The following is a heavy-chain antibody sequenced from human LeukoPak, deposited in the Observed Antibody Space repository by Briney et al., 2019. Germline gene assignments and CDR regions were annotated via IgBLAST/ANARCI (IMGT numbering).Heavy chain of an antibody. D-gene: IGHD3-10*01. CDR2: INEDGSSR. CDR3: TRNTFGARDS. J-gene: IGHJ4*02. V-gene: IGHV3-74*01. Sequence: GGSLRLSCAASGYTFSTYWMHWVRQGPGKGLVGVSRINEDGSSRSYADSVRGRFTIYRDNAKNKLYLQMNSLRAEDTAVYYCTRNTFGARDSWGQGTLVTVSS. CDR1: GYTFSTYW.